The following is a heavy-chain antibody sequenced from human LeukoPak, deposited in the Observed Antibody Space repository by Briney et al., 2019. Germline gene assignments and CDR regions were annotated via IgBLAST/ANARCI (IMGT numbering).Heavy chain of an antibody. J-gene: IGHJ6*03. V-gene: IGHV4-34*01. CDR3: ARVVVDFWSGYPYYYYMDV. D-gene: IGHD3-3*01. CDR1: GGSFSGYF. CDR2: ISAGGNS. Sequence: PSETLSLTCAVYGGSFSGYFWTWIRQSPGKGLEWIGEISAGGNSNENPSLKSRVTISVDRSKNQFSLILNSVTAADTALYYCARVVVDFWSGYPYYYYMDVWGKGTTVTVSS.